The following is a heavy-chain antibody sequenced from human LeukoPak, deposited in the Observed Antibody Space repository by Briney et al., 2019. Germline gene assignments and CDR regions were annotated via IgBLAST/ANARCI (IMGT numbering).Heavy chain of an antibody. CDR1: GFTFSSHA. D-gene: IGHD6-19*01. CDR2: ISSSSSYI. V-gene: IGHV3-21*01. Sequence: GGSLRLSCAASGFTFSSHAMHWVRQAPGKGLEWVSSISSSSSYIYYADSVKGRFTISRDNAKNSLYLQMNSLRAEDTAVYYCASAQYSSGWYGYYYYGMDVWGQGTTVTVSS. J-gene: IGHJ6*02. CDR3: ASAQYSSGWYGYYYYGMDV.